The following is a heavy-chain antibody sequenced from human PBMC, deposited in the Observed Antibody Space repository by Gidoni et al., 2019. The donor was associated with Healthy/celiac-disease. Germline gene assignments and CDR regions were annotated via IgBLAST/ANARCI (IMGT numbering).Heavy chain of an antibody. D-gene: IGHD2-2*01. CDR2: ISGSAGST. CDR3: AKDDSASVIVVVPAALNLDY. Sequence: PGKGLEWVSAISGSAGSTYYADSVKCRFTISRDNSKNTLYLQMNSLRAEDTAVYYCAKDDSASVIVVVPAALNLDYWGKGTLVTVSS. J-gene: IGHJ4*02. V-gene: IGHV3-23*01.